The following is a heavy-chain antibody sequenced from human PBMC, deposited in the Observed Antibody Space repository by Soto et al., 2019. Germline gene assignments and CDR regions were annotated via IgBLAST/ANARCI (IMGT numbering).Heavy chain of an antibody. V-gene: IGHV3-53*01. CDR1: GFTVSNTH. CDR3: AKDRAGYGEYAH. D-gene: IGHD4-17*01. J-gene: IGHJ4*02. CDR2: IYSGDRT. Sequence: GGSLRLSCAASGFTVSNTHMSWVRQAPGKGLEWVSVIYSGDRTYYADSVKGRFSISRDNSKNTLYFQMNSLRVEDTAVYYCAKDRAGYGEYAHWGQGTLVTVSS.